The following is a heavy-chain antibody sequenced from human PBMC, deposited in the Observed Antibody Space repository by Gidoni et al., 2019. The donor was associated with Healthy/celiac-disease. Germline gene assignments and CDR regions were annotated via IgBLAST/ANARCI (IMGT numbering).Heavy chain of an antibody. D-gene: IGHD3-10*01. CDR3: AMGPGAGIDY. J-gene: IGHJ4*02. V-gene: IGHV3-74*01. CDR2: INSDGSST. CDR1: GSTFSSYW. Sequence: EVQLVESGGGLVQPGGSLRLSCAASGSTFSSYWMHWVRQAPGKGLVWVSRINSDGSSTRYADSVKGRFTISRDNAKNTLYLQMNSLRAEDTAVYYCAMGPGAGIDYWGQGTLVTVSS.